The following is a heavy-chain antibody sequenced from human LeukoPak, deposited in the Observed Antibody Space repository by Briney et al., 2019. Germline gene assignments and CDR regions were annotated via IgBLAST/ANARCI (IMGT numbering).Heavy chain of an antibody. CDR3: ARLGARQMLEY. CDR2: IKQDGGQM. V-gene: IGHV3-7*01. D-gene: IGHD4-17*01. CDR1: EFTFNSYW. Sequence: QPGGSLRLSCAASEFTFNSYWMSWVRQAPGKGLEWVANIKQDGGQMYYLDSVKGRFTVSRDNAKNSLYLQMTSLRAEDTAVYYCARLGARQMLEYWGQGTLVTVSS. J-gene: IGHJ4*02.